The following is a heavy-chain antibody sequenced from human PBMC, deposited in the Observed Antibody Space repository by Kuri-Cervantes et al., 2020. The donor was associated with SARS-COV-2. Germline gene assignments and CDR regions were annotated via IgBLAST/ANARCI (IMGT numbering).Heavy chain of an antibody. CDR1: GGSISSSSYY. CDR3: ARKRDFWSGYYTYYYYMDV. CDR2: IYYSGST. J-gene: IGHJ6*03. V-gene: IGHV4-39*01. D-gene: IGHD3-3*01. Sequence: GSLRLSCTVSGGSISSSSYYWGWIRQPPGKGLEWIGSIYYSGSTYYNPSLKSRVTISVDTSKNQFSLKLSSVTAADTAVYYCARKRDFWSGYYTYYYYMDVWGQGTTVTVSS.